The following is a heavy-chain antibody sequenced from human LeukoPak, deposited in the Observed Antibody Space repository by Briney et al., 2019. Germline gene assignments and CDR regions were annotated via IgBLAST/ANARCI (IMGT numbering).Heavy chain of an antibody. CDR3: ARGGLSTRWGLDS. Sequence: ASVRVSCKASGYTFPSDGISWVRRAPGQGLEWMAWISGYNGVIKYAQKFRDRVATTTDSSTNTAFLDLFSLRSDDSAVYYCARGGLSTRWGLDSWGQGTLLTVSS. CDR2: ISGYNGVI. D-gene: IGHD2-2*01. J-gene: IGHJ4*02. V-gene: IGHV1-18*01. CDR1: GYTFPSDG.